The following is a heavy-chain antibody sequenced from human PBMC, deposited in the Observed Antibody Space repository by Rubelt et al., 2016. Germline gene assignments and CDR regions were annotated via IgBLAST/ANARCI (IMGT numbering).Heavy chain of an antibody. V-gene: IGHV4-39*07. D-gene: IGHD5-24*01. CDR1: GGSISSTSYY. J-gene: IGHJ4*02. CDR3: ARHGDTYSFDN. Sequence: QLQLQESGPGLVKPSETLSLTCTVSGGSISSTSYYWGWIRQPPGKGLEWIGSIYYTGSTYYNPPFNGRVTISGDTSKNQFSLKLSSVTAAEPAFYYCARHGDTYSFDNWGQGTLVTVSS. CDR2: IYYTGST.